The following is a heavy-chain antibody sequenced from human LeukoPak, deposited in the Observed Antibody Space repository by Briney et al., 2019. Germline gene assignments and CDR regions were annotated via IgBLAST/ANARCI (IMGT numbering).Heavy chain of an antibody. Sequence: ASVTVSCKASGYTFTGYYMHWVRQAPGQGLEWMGWINPNSGGTNYAQKFQGRVTMTRDTSISTAYMELSRLRSDDTAVYYCARGDYDFWSGYWGAFDIWGQGTMVTVSS. CDR2: INPNSGGT. V-gene: IGHV1-2*02. CDR1: GYTFTGYY. J-gene: IGHJ3*02. CDR3: ARGDYDFWSGYWGAFDI. D-gene: IGHD3-3*01.